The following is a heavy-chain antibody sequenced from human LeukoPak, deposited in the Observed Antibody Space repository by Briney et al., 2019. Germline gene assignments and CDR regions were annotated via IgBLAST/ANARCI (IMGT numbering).Heavy chain of an antibody. CDR3: ARDSTGFVVVPAAFRDAFDI. V-gene: IGHV1-18*01. Sequence: ASVKVSCKASGYTFTSYGISWVRQAPGQGLEWMGWISAYNGNTNYAQKLQGRVTMTTDTSTSTAYMELRSLRSDDTAVYYCARDSTGFVVVPAAFRDAFDIWGQGTMVTVSS. CDR1: GYTFTSYG. D-gene: IGHD2-2*01. CDR2: ISAYNGNT. J-gene: IGHJ3*02.